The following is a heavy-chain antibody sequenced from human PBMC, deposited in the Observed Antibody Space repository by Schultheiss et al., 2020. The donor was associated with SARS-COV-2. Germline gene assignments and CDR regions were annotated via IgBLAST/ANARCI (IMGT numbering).Heavy chain of an antibody. CDR3: AREGNGRLSWFDP. V-gene: IGHV4-34*01. Sequence: SETLSLTCTVSGGSISSYYWSWIRQPPGKGLEWIGEINHSGSTNYNPSLKSRVTMSVDTSKNQFSLKLSSVTAADTAVYYCAREGNGRLSWFDPWGQGTLVTVSS. CDR1: GGSISSYY. J-gene: IGHJ5*02. D-gene: IGHD2-8*01. CDR2: INHSGST.